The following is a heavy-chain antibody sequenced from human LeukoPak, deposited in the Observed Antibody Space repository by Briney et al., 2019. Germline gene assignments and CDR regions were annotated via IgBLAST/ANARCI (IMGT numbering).Heavy chain of an antibody. J-gene: IGHJ4*02. V-gene: IGHV3-30*18. Sequence: GGSLRLSCAASGFTFSSYGMHSVRQAPGKGLEWVAVISYDGSKKYYADSVKGRFTISRDNSKNTLYLQMNSLRVEDTAVHYCAKGGLWFGNLLVPLWGQGTLVTVSS. CDR3: AKGGLWFGNLLVPL. CDR2: ISYDGSKK. D-gene: IGHD3-10*01. CDR1: GFTFSSYG.